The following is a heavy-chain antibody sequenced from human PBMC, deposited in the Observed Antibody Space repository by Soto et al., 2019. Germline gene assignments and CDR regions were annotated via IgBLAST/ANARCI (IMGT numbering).Heavy chain of an antibody. CDR3: AVYSGYDRGWFDP. J-gene: IGHJ5*02. CDR2: IYYSGST. V-gene: IGHV4-59*01. D-gene: IGHD5-12*01. Sequence: QVQLQESGPGLVKPSETLSLTCTVSGGSISSYYWSWIRQPPGKRLEWIGYIYYSGSTNYNPSLKSRVTISVDTSKNQFSLKLSSVTAADTAVYYCAVYSGYDRGWFDPWGQGTLVTVSS. CDR1: GGSISSYY.